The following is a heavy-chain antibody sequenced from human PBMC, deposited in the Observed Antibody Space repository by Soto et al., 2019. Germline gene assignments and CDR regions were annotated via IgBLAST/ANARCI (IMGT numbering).Heavy chain of an antibody. Sequence: PGGSLRLSCAASGFTFSSYGMHWVRQAPGKGLEWVAVISYDGSNKYYADSVKGRFTISRDNSKNTLYLQTNSPRAEDTAVYYCATSWYYYDSSGYYYVHYYGMDVWGHGTTVTVSS. D-gene: IGHD3-22*01. J-gene: IGHJ6*02. CDR3: ATSWYYYDSSGYYYVHYYGMDV. V-gene: IGHV3-30*03. CDR1: GFTFSSYG. CDR2: ISYDGSNK.